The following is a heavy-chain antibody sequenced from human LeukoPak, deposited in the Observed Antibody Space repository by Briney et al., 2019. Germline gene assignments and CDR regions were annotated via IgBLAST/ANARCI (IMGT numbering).Heavy chain of an antibody. J-gene: IGHJ5*02. D-gene: IGHD3-10*01. Sequence: SETLSLTCTVSGGSISSSSHYWGWIRQPPGKGLEWIGNIYYSGSTYYKSSLKSRVTISVDTSKNQFSLKLSSVTAADTAVYYCARAAYGSGSYYKINWFDPWGQGTLVTVSS. CDR2: IYYSGST. CDR1: GGSISSSSHY. CDR3: ARAAYGSGSYYKINWFDP. V-gene: IGHV4-39*07.